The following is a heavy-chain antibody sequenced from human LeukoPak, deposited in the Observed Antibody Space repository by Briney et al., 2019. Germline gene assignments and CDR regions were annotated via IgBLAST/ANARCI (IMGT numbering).Heavy chain of an antibody. CDR2: INPSGGST. V-gene: IGHV1-46*01. Sequence: ASVKVSCTPSGYTFTGYYIQWVRQAPRQGLEWMGIINPSGGSTSYAQKFQGRVTMTRDTSTSTVYMELSSLRSEDTAVYYCARDPHYCSGGSCYRNSHYYYYYMDVWGKGTTVTISS. D-gene: IGHD2-15*01. CDR1: GYTFTGYY. CDR3: ARDPHYCSGGSCYRNSHYYYYYMDV. J-gene: IGHJ6*03.